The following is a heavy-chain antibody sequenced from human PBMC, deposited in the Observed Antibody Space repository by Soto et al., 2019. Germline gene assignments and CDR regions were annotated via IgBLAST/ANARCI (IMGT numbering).Heavy chain of an antibody. CDR3: ATDVVRSTGGDS. J-gene: IGHJ4*02. D-gene: IGHD7-27*01. V-gene: IGHV1-69*01. Sequence: QVQLVQSGAEVKELGSSVKVSCKTSGGTFTTSSFVWVRQGPGQGLEWMGGIIPIFSKTNFAPKFQGRVTFTAAESTRTVYMDLSSLRSEDTAIYYCATDVVRSTGGDSWGQGTRVTVSS. CDR2: IIPIFSKT. CDR1: GGTFTTSS.